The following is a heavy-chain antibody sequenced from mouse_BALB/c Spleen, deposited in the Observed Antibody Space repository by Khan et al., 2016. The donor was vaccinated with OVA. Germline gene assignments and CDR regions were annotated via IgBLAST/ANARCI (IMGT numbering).Heavy chain of an antibody. D-gene: IGHD2-3*01. CDR1: GFNIKDYY. V-gene: IGHV14-1*02. CDR2: IDPENGDT. CDR3: ARDGYSPWFAY. J-gene: IGHJ3*01. Sequence: EVKLLESGAELVRPGALVKLSCKASGFNIKDYYMHWVKQRPEQDLVWIGRIDPENGDTIYDPKFQGKASITSDTSSNTAYLQLSSLTSEDTAVYYCARDGYSPWFAYWGQGTLGTVSA.